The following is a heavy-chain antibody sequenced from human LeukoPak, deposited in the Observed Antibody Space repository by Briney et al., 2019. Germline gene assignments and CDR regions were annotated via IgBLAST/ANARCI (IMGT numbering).Heavy chain of an antibody. CDR3: ARAAGVTYGYCSSSSCYSFDY. D-gene: IGHD2-2*01. J-gene: IGHJ4*02. V-gene: IGHV4-59*12. Sequence: SETLSLTCTVSGGSISSYYWSWIRQPPGKGLEWIGYIYYSGSTNYNPSLKSRVTMSIDTSKNQFSLKLTSVSAADTAVYYCARAAGVTYGYCSSSSCYSFDYWGQGTLVTVSS. CDR2: IYYSGST. CDR1: GGSISSYY.